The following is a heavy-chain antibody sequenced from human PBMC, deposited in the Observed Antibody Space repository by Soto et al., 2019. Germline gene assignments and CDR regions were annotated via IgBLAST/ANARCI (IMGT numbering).Heavy chain of an antibody. Sequence: ASVKVSCKSSGYTFNTYYLHWLRQAPGQALEWMGVIHPSGGGTTYAQKFLGRVTVTRDTSTTTVFMELSSLRSDDTAVYYCARGGTHRQNWFDPWGQGTLVTVSS. J-gene: IGHJ5*02. CDR3: ARGGTHRQNWFDP. V-gene: IGHV1-46*02. CDR1: GYTFNTYY. CDR2: IHPSGGGT. D-gene: IGHD1-1*01.